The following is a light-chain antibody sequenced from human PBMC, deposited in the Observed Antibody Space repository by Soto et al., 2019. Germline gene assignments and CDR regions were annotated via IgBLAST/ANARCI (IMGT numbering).Light chain of an antibody. CDR1: GSSIGTNT. Sequence: QSVLTQPPSASGTPGQRVTISCSGSGSSIGTNTVNWYRQLPGTAPKLLIYGDNQRPSGVPYRFSGSKSGTSASLAISGLPSEYEAEYYCGAWDGSLNNVLFGGGTKLTVL. J-gene: IGLJ2*01. V-gene: IGLV1-44*01. CDR2: GDN. CDR3: GAWDGSLNNVL.